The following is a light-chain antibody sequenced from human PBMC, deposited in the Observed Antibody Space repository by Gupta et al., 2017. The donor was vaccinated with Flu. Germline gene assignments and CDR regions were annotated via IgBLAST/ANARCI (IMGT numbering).Light chain of an antibody. CDR1: QNIDTT. J-gene: IGKJ4*02. Sequence: PLSLSASPGDRVTITCRASQNIDTTLNWYRQRLGKAPELLIYAASTFQRGMPSTFSGSGSATDFTLTIINSLPEDFATYFCQQTDVYARSFGEGTTMESK. V-gene: IGKV1-39*01. CDR3: QQTDVYARS. CDR2: AAS.